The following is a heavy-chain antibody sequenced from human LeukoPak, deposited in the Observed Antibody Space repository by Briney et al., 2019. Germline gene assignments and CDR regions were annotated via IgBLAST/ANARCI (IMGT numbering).Heavy chain of an antibody. Sequence: GGSLRLSCAASGFTFSSYWMSWVRQAPGKGLEWVANIKQDGSEKYYVDSVKGRFTISRDNAKNSLYLQMNSLRAEDTAVHYCARVASLGATITFDYWGQGTLVTVSS. CDR2: IKQDGSEK. CDR1: GFTFSSYW. V-gene: IGHV3-7*01. J-gene: IGHJ4*02. CDR3: ARVASLGATITFDY. D-gene: IGHD5-12*01.